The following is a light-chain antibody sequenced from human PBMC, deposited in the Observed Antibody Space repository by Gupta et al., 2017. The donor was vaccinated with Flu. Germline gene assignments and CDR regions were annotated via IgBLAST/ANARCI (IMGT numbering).Light chain of an antibody. Sequence: PPCLTATVEYRVTLTGWESQSISNYLNWYQQKPGQAPKLLIYGASTLQTGVPERFSGSGSGTDFTLTISSLQPEDVAIYYCQQSYRTPRTFGQGTKVEIK. CDR2: GAS. CDR1: QSISNY. V-gene: IGKV1-39*01. CDR3: QQSYRTPRT. J-gene: IGKJ1*01.